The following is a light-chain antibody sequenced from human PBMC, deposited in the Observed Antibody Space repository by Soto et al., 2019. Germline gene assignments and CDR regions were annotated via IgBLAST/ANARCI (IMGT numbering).Light chain of an antibody. CDR1: SSDVGAYDA. V-gene: IGLV2-23*01. Sequence: QSVLAQPASVSGSPGQSITISCTGTSSDVGAYDAVSWYQRHPGKAPQVIIYRGTKRPSGVSTRFSGSVSGNTASLTVSGLQAEDEAEYFCCSSAPESTYVFGTGTKVTVL. CDR2: RGT. CDR3: CSSAPESTYV. J-gene: IGLJ1*01.